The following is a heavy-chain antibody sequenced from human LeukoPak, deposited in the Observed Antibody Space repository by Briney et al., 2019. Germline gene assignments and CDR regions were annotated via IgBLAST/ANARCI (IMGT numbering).Heavy chain of an antibody. D-gene: IGHD5-24*01. J-gene: IGHJ5*02. CDR1: GGTFSSYA. Sequence: GASVKVSCKASGGTFSSYAISWVRQAPGQGLEWMGGIIPIFGTANYAQKFQGRVTMTRDMSTSTVYMELSSLRSEDTAVYYCARDGGEMARIGPSWFDPWGQGTLVTVSS. CDR2: IIPIFGTA. CDR3: ARDGGEMARIGPSWFDP. V-gene: IGHV1-69*05.